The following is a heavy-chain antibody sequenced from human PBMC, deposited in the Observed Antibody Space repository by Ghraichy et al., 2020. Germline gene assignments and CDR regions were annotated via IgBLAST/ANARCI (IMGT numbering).Heavy chain of an antibody. D-gene: IGHD2-21*01. V-gene: IGHV1-69*06. CDR1: GGTFSSYA. CDR3: AGGDRDWQKDY. CDR2: IIPIFGTA. J-gene: IGHJ4*02. Sequence: SVKVSCKASGGTFSSYATSWVRQALGQGLEWMGRIIPIFGTANYAQKFQGRVTITADKSTSTAYMELSSLRSEDTAVYYCAGGDRDWQKDYWGQGTLVTVSS.